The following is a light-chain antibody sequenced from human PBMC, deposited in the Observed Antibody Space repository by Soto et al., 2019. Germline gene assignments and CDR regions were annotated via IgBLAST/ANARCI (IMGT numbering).Light chain of an antibody. Sequence: QSVLTQPPSASGTPGQRVTISCSGSSSNIGSNTVNWYQQLPGTAPKLLIYSNNQRPSGVPDRFSGSKSGTSASLAISGLQSEDDADYYCGAWDDSLNGLVVFGGGTKLTVL. CDR1: SSNIGSNT. CDR2: SNN. V-gene: IGLV1-44*01. CDR3: GAWDDSLNGLVV. J-gene: IGLJ2*01.